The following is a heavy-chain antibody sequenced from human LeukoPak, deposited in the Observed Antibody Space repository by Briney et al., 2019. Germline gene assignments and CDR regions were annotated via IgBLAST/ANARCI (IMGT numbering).Heavy chain of an antibody. CDR3: ARADITYSVDY. Sequence: SETLSLTCTVSGGSISSYYWSWIRQPPGKGLEWIGYIYTSGSTNYNPSLKSRVTISVDTPKNQFSLKLSSVTAADTAVYYCARADITYSVDYWGQGTLVTVSS. J-gene: IGHJ4*02. D-gene: IGHD3-16*01. V-gene: IGHV4-4*09. CDR1: GGSISSYY. CDR2: IYTSGST.